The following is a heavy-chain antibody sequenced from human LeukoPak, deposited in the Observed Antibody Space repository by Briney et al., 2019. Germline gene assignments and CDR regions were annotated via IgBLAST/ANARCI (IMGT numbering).Heavy chain of an antibody. J-gene: IGHJ4*02. CDR2: INPSGGST. V-gene: IGHV1-46*01. Sequence: ASVKVSCKASGYTFTNYYMNWVRQAPGQGLEWMGIINPSGGSTSYAQKFQGRVTITRNTSISTAYMELSSLRSEDTAVYYCAREGLGTSFDYWGQGTLVTVSS. D-gene: IGHD7-27*01. CDR1: GYTFTNYY. CDR3: AREGLGTSFDY.